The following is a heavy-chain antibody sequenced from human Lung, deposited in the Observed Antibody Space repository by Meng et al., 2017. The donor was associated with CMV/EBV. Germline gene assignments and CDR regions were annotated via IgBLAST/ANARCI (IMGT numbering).Heavy chain of an antibody. J-gene: IGHJ4*02. Sequence: GEXXTISCAASGFTLSSYWMSWVRQAPGKGLEWVANIKEDGSEKYYVDSVNGRFTIYRDNAKNSLYVQMNSLRGEDTAVYYCARAYRAIDYGGQGTLVTVSS. D-gene: IGHD1-26*01. CDR1: GFTLSSYW. CDR2: IKEDGSEK. V-gene: IGHV3-7*01. CDR3: ARAYRAIDY.